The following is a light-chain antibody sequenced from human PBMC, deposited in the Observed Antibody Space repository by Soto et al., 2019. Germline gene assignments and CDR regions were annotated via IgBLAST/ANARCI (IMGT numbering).Light chain of an antibody. CDR2: AAS. V-gene: IGKV1-6*01. J-gene: IGKJ1*01. Sequence: AIQLSQSPSSLSASVGDRVTITCRASQGIRSALGWYQQKPGKVPKLLIYAASTLQSGVPSRFSGSGFGTDFTLTISSLQPEDFATYYCLQDYNYPWTFGQGTKVDI. CDR3: LQDYNYPWT. CDR1: QGIRSA.